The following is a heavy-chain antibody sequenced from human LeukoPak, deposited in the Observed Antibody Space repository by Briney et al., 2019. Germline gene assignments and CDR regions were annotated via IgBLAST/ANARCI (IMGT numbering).Heavy chain of an antibody. D-gene: IGHD3-22*01. CDR3: ARGSPNRGLYDSSGHRDY. Sequence: PGGSLRLSCAASGFTFSSYEMNWVRQAPGKGLEWVSYISSSGSTIYYADSVKGRFTISRDNAKNSLYLQMNSLRAEDTAVYYCARGSPNRGLYDSSGHRDYWGQGTLVTVSS. J-gene: IGHJ4*02. CDR1: GFTFSSYE. V-gene: IGHV3-48*03. CDR2: ISSSGSTI.